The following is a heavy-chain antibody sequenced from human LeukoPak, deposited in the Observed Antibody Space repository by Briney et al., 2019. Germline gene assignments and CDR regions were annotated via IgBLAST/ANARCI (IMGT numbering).Heavy chain of an antibody. CDR2: IKQDGSEK. Sequence: GGSLRLSCAASGFTFSRYWMSWVRQAPGKGLEWVANIKQDGSEKYYVDSVKGRFTISRDNAKNSLYLQMNSLRAEDTAVYYCAREILRYFDWFHYYGTDVWGQGTTVTVSS. D-gene: IGHD3-9*01. CDR1: GFTFSRYW. J-gene: IGHJ6*02. CDR3: AREILRYFDWFHYYGTDV. V-gene: IGHV3-7*01.